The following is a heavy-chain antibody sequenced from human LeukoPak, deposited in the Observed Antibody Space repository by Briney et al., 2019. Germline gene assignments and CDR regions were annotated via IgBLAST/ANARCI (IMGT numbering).Heavy chain of an antibody. CDR2: LKQNGSEK. D-gene: IGHD2-8*01. Sequence: GGPLTLSCAASGLSFSSYWMTWVRQAPGKGLEWVANLKQNGSEKYYVDSVKGRFNNSRDKAKNSLYLQMNSLRAGETAGYYCARDRNGYYFEYWGPGTLVTLSS. J-gene: IGHJ4*02. V-gene: IGHV3-7*01. CDR1: GLSFSSYW. CDR3: ARDRNGYYFEY.